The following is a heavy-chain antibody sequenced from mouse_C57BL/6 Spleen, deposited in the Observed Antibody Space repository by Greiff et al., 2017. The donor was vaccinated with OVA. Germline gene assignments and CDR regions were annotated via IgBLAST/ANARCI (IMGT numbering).Heavy chain of an antibody. CDR1: GFTFTSYW. CDR2: IHPNSGST. CDR3: ARRDNYEAMDY. Sequence: VQLQQPGAELVKPGASVKLSCKASGFTFTSYWMHWVKQRPGQGLEWIGMIHPNSGSTNYNEKFKSKATLTVDKSSSTAYMQLSSLTSEDSAVYYCARRDNYEAMDYWGQGTSVTVSS. D-gene: IGHD1-3*01. J-gene: IGHJ4*01. V-gene: IGHV1-64*01.